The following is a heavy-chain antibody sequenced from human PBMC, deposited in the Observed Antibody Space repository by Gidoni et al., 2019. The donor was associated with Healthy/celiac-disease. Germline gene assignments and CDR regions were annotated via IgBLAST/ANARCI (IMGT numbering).Heavy chain of an antibody. Sequence: EVQLLESGGGLVQPGGSLRLSCAASGFTFSSYAMSWVRQAPGKGLECVSAISGSGGSTYYADSVKGRFTISRDKSKNTLYLQMNSLRAEDTAVYYCAKVGDEWELPDYWGQGTLVTVSS. CDR1: GFTFSSYA. J-gene: IGHJ4*02. V-gene: IGHV3-23*01. CDR3: AKVGDEWELPDY. D-gene: IGHD1-26*01. CDR2: ISGSGGST.